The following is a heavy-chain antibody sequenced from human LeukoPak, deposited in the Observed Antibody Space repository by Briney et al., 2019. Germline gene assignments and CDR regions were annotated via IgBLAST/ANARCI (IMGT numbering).Heavy chain of an antibody. CDR2: INPNSGGT. V-gene: IGHV1-2*02. CDR3: ARDPIQVVVPAAIGWFDP. D-gene: IGHD2-2*01. Sequence: ASVTVSCKASGYTFTGYYMHWVRQAPGQGLEWMGWINPNSGGTNYAQKFQGRVTMTRDTSVSTAYMELSRLRSDYTAVYYCARDPIQVVVPAAIGWFDPWGQGTLVTVSS. CDR1: GYTFTGYY. J-gene: IGHJ5*02.